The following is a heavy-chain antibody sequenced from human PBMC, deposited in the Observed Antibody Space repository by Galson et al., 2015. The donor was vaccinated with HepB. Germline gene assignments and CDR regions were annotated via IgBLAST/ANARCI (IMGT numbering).Heavy chain of an antibody. CDR3: TTDTLYYYDSSGYYYAGLTFDY. V-gene: IGHV3-15*01. J-gene: IGHJ4*02. CDR1: GFTFSNAW. D-gene: IGHD3-22*01. Sequence: SLRLSCAASGFTFSNAWMSWVRQAPGKGLEWVGRIKSKTDGGTTDYAAPVKGRFTISRDDSKNTLYLQMNSLKTEDTAVYYCTTDTLYYYDSSGYYYAGLTFDYWGQGTLVTVSS. CDR2: IKSKTDGGTT.